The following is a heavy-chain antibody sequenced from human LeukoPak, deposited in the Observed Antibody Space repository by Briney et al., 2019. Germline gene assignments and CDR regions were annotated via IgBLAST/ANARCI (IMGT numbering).Heavy chain of an antibody. Sequence: PGRSLRLSCAASGFTFSSFVMHWVRQAPGKGLEWVAVISKDGSDKYYVDSVKGRFAISRDNSRNTLYLQMNSLRAEDTAVYFCAKESCTMTNCLGDWGQGTLVPVSS. V-gene: IGHV3-30*18. CDR3: AKESCTMTNCLGD. J-gene: IGHJ4*02. CDR2: ISKDGSDK. CDR1: GFTFSSFV. D-gene: IGHD2-8*01.